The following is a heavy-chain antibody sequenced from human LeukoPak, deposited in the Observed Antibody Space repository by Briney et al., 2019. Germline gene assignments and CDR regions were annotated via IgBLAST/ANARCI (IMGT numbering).Heavy chain of an antibody. V-gene: IGHV1-2*02. D-gene: IGHD5-12*01. CDR2: INPNSGGT. CDR3: ARGSSVATINYFDY. J-gene: IGHJ4*02. Sequence: ASVKVSCKASGYTFTGYYMHWVRQAPGQGLEWMGWINPNSGGTNYAQKFQGRVTMTRDTSISTAYMELSRLRSDDTAVYYCARGSSVATINYFDYWGQGTLVTVSS. CDR1: GYTFTGYY.